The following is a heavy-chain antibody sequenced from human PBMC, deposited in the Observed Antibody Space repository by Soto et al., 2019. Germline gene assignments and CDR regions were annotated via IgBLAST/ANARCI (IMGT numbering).Heavy chain of an antibody. V-gene: IGHV1-69*06. CDR2: SIPIFRST. J-gene: IGHJ2*01. Sequence: QVQLVQSGAEVKKPGSSVKVSCKASGGTFNSYALTWERQAPGHGREWMGGSIPIFRSTNYAQKFQGRGTSTANRSTSTASMELSSLRSDDTAVYYCARVLQPQYGSCWRSLYWYFDLWGRGTLVTVSS. D-gene: IGHD2-15*01. CDR1: GGTFNSYA. CDR3: ARVLQPQYGSCWRSLYWYFDL.